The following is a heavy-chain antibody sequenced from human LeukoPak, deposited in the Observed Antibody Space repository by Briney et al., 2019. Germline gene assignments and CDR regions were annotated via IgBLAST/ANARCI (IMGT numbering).Heavy chain of an antibody. J-gene: IGHJ4*02. CDR3: ARDRIAVAGTVLDY. D-gene: IGHD6-19*01. Sequence: GASVKVSCKASGGTFSSYAISWVRQAPGQGLGWMGGIIPIFGTANYAQKFQGRVTITADESTSTAYMELSSLRSEDTAVYYCARDRIAVAGTVLDYWGQGTLVTVSS. CDR1: GGTFSSYA. V-gene: IGHV1-69*13. CDR2: IIPIFGTA.